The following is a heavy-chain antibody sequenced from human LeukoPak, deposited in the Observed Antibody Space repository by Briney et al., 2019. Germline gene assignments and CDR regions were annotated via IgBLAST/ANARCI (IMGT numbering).Heavy chain of an antibody. Sequence: GGSLRLSCAASGFTLSTYWMNWVRQAPGKGLEWVSSISSSSSYIYYADSVKGRFTISRDNSKNTLYLQMNSLRAEDTAVYYCARGVAARRIVYYYYYMDVWGKGTTVTVSS. J-gene: IGHJ6*03. CDR2: ISSSSSYI. CDR3: ARGVAARRIVYYYYYMDV. CDR1: GFTLSTYW. V-gene: IGHV3-21*01. D-gene: IGHD6-6*01.